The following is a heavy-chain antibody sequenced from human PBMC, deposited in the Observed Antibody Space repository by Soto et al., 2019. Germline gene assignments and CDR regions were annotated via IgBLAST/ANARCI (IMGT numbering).Heavy chain of an antibody. J-gene: IGHJ6*02. V-gene: IGHV3-30*18. CDR2: ISYDGSNK. Sequence: GGSLRLSCAASGFTFSSYGMHWVRQAPGKGLEWVAVISYDGSNKYYADSVKGRFTISRDNSKNTLYLQMNSLRAEDTAVYYCAKGGSDYQYYYYYGMDVWGQGTTVTVSS. D-gene: IGHD4-17*01. CDR1: GFTFSSYG. CDR3: AKGGSDYQYYYYYGMDV.